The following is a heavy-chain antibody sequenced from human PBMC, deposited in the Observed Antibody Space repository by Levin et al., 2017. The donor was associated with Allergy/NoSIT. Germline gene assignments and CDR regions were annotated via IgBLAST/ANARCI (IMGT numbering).Heavy chain of an antibody. CDR2: ISSSSSYI. J-gene: IGHJ4*02. CDR3: ARDRDIVATTLDY. V-gene: IGHV3-21*01. Sequence: GGSLRLSCAASGFTFSSYSMNWVRQAPGKGLEWVSSISSSSSYIYYADSVKGRFTISRDNAKNSLYLQMNSLRAEDTAVYYCARDRDIVATTLDYWGQGTLVTVSS. CDR1: GFTFSSYS. D-gene: IGHD5-12*01.